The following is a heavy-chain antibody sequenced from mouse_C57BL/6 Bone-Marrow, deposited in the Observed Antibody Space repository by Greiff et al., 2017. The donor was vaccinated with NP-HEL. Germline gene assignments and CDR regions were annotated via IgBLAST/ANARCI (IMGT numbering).Heavy chain of an antibody. D-gene: IGHD1-1*01. V-gene: IGHV1-19*01. Sequence: VQLQQSGPVLVKPGASVKMSCKASGYTFTDYYMNWVKQSHGKSLEWIGVINPYNGGTSYNQKFKGKATLTVDKSSSTAYMELNSLTSEDSAVYYCASLTTVVATPFDYWGQGTTLTVSS. J-gene: IGHJ2*01. CDR1: GYTFTDYY. CDR3: ASLTTVVATPFDY. CDR2: INPYNGGT.